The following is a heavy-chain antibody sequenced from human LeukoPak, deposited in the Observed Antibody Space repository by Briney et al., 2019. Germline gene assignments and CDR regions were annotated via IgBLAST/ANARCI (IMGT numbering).Heavy chain of an antibody. CDR3: ARELLALVPRGGYYYYGMDV. CDR2: IYSGGST. J-gene: IGHJ6*02. D-gene: IGHD2-21*02. CDR1: GFTVSSNY. V-gene: IGHV3-53*01. Sequence: GGSLRLSCAASGFTVSSNYMSWVRQAPGKGLEWVSVIYSGGSTYYADSVKGRFTISRDNSKNTLYLQMNSLRAEDTAVYYCARELLALVPRGGYYYYGMDVWGQGTTVTVSS.